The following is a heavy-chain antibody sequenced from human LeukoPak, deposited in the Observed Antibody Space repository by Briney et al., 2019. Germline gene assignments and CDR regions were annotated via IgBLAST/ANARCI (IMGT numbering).Heavy chain of an antibody. CDR2: IIPIFGTA. J-gene: IGHJ4*02. CDR1: GGTFSSSS. Sequence: ASVKVSCKASGGTFSSSSISWVRQAPGQGVEWMGGIIPIFGTANYAQTFHRRVTITADQSTRTTYLKLSRLRSEDTPVYYCAKPDGYQLPTQMFLYYWGQRTLVPVSS. V-gene: IGHV1-69*13. CDR3: AKPDGYQLPTQMFLYY. D-gene: IGHD2-2*01.